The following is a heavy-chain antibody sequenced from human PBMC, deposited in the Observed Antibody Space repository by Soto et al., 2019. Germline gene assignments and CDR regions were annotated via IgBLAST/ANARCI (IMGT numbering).Heavy chain of an antibody. CDR1: GFTFSSYA. CDR2: ISGSGGST. V-gene: IGHV3-23*01. CDR3: ARRGGSQNFDY. J-gene: IGHJ4*02. Sequence: HPVGSLRLSCAASGFTFSSYAMSWVRQAPGKGLEWVSAISGSGGSTYYADSVKGRFTISRDNSKNTLYLQMNSLGAEDTAVYYCARRGGSQNFDYWGQGTLVTVSS. D-gene: IGHD2-15*01.